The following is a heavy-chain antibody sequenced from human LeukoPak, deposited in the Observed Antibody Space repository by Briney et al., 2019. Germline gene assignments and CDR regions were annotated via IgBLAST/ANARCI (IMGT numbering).Heavy chain of an antibody. CDR2: IIPIFGTA. D-gene: IGHD4-17*01. CDR1: GGTFSSYA. CDR3: ARDPVYGDYDVEYFQH. V-gene: IGHV1-69*05. J-gene: IGHJ1*01. Sequence: ASVKVSCKASGGTFSSYAISWVRQAPGQGLEWMGGIIPIFGTANYAQKFQGRVTITTDESTSTAYMELSSLRSEDTAVYYCARDPVYGDYDVEYFQHWGQGTLVTVSS.